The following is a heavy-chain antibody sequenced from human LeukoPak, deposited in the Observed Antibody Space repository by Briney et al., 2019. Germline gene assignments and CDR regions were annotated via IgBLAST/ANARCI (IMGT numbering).Heavy chain of an antibody. D-gene: IGHD3-3*01. CDR3: ARVTPSLRFLEWDDAFDI. CDR1: GGSISSYY. V-gene: IGHV4-4*07. J-gene: IGHJ3*02. Sequence: SETLSLTCTVSGGSISSYYWSWIRQPAGKGLEWIGRIYTSGSTNYNPSLKSRVTMSVDTSKNQFSLKLSSVTAADTAVYYCARVTPSLRFLEWDDAFDIWGQGTMVTVSS. CDR2: IYTSGST.